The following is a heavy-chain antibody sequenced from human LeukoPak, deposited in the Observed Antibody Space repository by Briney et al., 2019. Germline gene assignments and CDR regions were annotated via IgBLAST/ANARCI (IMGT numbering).Heavy chain of an antibody. CDR3: ARGGLNWRLRSRAFDI. CDR1: GYTFTSYA. V-gene: IGHV7-4-1*02. Sequence: GASVTVSFKASGYTFTSYAMNWVRQAPGQGLEWMGWINTNTGNPTYAQGFTERFVFSLDTSVSTACLQISSLKAEDTAVYYCARGGLNWRLRSRAFDIWGQGTMVTVSS. J-gene: IGHJ3*02. D-gene: IGHD1-1*01. CDR2: INTNTGNP.